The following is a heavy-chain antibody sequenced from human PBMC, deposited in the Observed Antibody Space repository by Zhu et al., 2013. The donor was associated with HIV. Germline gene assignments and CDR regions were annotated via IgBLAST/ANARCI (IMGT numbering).Heavy chain of an antibody. CDR1: GGSLSGYY. J-gene: IGHJ6*03. V-gene: IGHV4-34*01. CDR2: INHSGGS. CDR3: ARDDWSSGWYDYYYMDV. D-gene: IGHD6-19*01. Sequence: QVQLQQWGAGLLKPSETLSLTCAVYGGSLSGYYWSWIRQPPGKGLEWIGEINHSGGSSYNPSLQSRVTISVDTSKNQFSLKLSSVTAADTAVYYCARDDWSSGWYDYYYMDVWGKGPRSPSP.